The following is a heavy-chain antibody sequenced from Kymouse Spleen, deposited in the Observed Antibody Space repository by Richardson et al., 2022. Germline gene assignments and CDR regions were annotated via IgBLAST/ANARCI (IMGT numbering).Heavy chain of an antibody. Sequence: QVQLVESGGGLVKPGGSLRLSCAASGFTFSDYYMSWIRQAPGKGLEWVSYISSSGSTIYYADSVKGRFTISRDNAKNSLYLQMNSLRAEDTAVYYCARGYSYGYEGYYYYYYGMDVWGQGTTVTVSS. V-gene: IGHV3-11*01. D-gene: IGHD5-18,IGHD5-18*01. CDR1: GFTFSDYY. J-gene: IGHJ6*02. CDR3: ARGYSYGYEGYYYYYYGMDV. CDR2: ISSSGSTI.